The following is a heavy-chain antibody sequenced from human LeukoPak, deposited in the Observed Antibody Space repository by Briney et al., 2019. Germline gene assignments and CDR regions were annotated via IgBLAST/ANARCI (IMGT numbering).Heavy chain of an antibody. CDR2: ISYDGSNK. J-gene: IGHJ4*02. CDR1: GFTFSSYA. V-gene: IGHV3-30-3*01. Sequence: GGSLRLSCTASGFTFSSYAMHWVRQAPGKGLEWVAVISYDGSNKYYADYVKGRFTISRDNSKNTLYLQMNSLRAEDTAVYYCARSLHSSGYYDYWGQGTLVTVSS. CDR3: ARSLHSSGYYDY. D-gene: IGHD3-22*01.